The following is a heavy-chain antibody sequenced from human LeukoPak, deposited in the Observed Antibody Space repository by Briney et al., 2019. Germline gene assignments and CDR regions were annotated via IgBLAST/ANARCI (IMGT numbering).Heavy chain of an antibody. CDR1: GFTVNSNY. Sequence: PGGSLRLSCAASGFTVNSNYMSWVRQAPGKGLEWVSAIYGGGSSYYADSVKGRFTISRDNSKNTLFLQMNSLRAEDTAVYYCARGTYYYDSSGYLGDAFDIWGQGTMVTVSS. D-gene: IGHD3-22*01. V-gene: IGHV3-53*01. J-gene: IGHJ3*02. CDR2: IYGGGSS. CDR3: ARGTYYYDSSGYLGDAFDI.